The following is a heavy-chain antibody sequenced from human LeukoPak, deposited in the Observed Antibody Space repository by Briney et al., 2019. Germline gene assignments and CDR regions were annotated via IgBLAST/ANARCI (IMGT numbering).Heavy chain of an antibody. Sequence: PGGSLRLSCAASGFTFSSYEMNWVRQAPGKGLEWVSYISTSGRTVYYADSVKGRFTISRANAKNSLYLQMNSLRGEDTAIYYCARDGDSYGYGIDYWGQGTLVTVSS. CDR2: ISTSGRTV. D-gene: IGHD5-18*01. J-gene: IGHJ4*02. CDR1: GFTFSSYE. CDR3: ARDGDSYGYGIDY. V-gene: IGHV3-48*03.